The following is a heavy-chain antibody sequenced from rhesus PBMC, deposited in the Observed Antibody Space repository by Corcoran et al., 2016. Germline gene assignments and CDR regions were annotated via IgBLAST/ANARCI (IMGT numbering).Heavy chain of an antibody. CDR3: ASGGYWGDSHDY. CDR1: GGSISSSY. Sequence: QLQLQESGPGLVKPSETLSVTCAVSGGSISSSYWSWIRQATGKGLEWIGYIYCSGSSTNYNPSRESRVTLSVDTSKNQLSMRLSSVTAADTAVYDCASGGYWGDSHDYWGQGVLVTVSS. V-gene: IGHV4-169*02. J-gene: IGHJ4*01. D-gene: IGHD3-34*01. CDR2: IYCSGSST.